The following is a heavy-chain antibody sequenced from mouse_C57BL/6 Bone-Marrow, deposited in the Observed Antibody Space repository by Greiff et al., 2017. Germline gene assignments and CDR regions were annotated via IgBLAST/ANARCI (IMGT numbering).Heavy chain of an antibody. CDR3: ARDYYGSSFYFDY. CDR2: INPYNGDT. V-gene: IGHV1-20*01. D-gene: IGHD1-1*01. Sequence: VQLQQSGPELVKPGDSVKISCKASGYSFTGYFMNWVMQSHGKSLEWIGRINPYNGDTFYNQKFKGKATLTVDKSSSTAHMELRSLTSEDSAVYDCARDYYGSSFYFDYWGQGTTLTVSS. CDR1: GYSFTGYF. J-gene: IGHJ2*01.